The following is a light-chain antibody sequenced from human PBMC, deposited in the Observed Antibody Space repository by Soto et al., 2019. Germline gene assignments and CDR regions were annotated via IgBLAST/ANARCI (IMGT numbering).Light chain of an antibody. CDR3: SSFVDGTSYV. CDR2: EVN. CDR1: TSDVGAFNY. Sequence: APPPSLSRSPGPSVTLSLPGNTSDVGAFNYVSWYQHHPGKVPKFLIYEVNKRPSGVPDRFSGSKSGNTASLTVSGLQPEDEAEYFCSSFVDGTSYVFGTGTKVTVL. J-gene: IGLJ1*01. V-gene: IGLV2-8*02.